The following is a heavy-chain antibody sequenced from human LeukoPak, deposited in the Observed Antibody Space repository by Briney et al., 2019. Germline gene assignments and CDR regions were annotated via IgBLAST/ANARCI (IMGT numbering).Heavy chain of an antibody. CDR2: IYSGGST. V-gene: IGHV3-53*01. CDR1: GFTVSSNY. Sequence: GGSLRLSCAASGFTVSSNYMSWVRQAPGKGLEWVSVIYSGGSTYYADSVKGRFTISRDNSKNTLYLQMNSLRAEDTAVYYCARDDADISHGMDVWGQGTTVTVSS. D-gene: IGHD3-3*02. J-gene: IGHJ6*02. CDR3: ARDDADISHGMDV.